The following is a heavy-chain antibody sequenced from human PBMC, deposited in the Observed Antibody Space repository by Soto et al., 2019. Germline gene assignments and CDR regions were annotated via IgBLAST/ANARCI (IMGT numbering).Heavy chain of an antibody. J-gene: IGHJ6*02. V-gene: IGHV2-70*11. CDR3: ARRRGYRAGYYYYGMDV. D-gene: IGHD5-12*01. Sequence: SGPTLVNPTQTLTLTCTFSGFSLSTSGMCVSWIRQPPGKALEWLARIDWDDDKYYSTSLKTRLTISKDTSKNQVVLTMTNMDPVDTATYYCARRRGYRAGYYYYGMDVRSQGTTVTVSS. CDR2: IDWDDDK. CDR1: GFSLSTSGMC.